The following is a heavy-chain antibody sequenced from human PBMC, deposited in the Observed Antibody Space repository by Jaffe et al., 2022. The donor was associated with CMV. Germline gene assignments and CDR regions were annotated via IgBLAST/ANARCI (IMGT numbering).Heavy chain of an antibody. CDR1: GGSISSYY. V-gene: IGHV4-59*01. Sequence: QVQLQESGPGLVKPSETLSLTCTVSGGSISSYYWSWIRQPPGKGLEWIGYIYYSGSTNYNPSLKSRVTISVDTSKNQFSLKLSSVTAADTAVYYCARRVRFGHYMDVWGKGTTVTVSS. J-gene: IGHJ6*03. D-gene: IGHD3-10*01. CDR3: ARRVRFGHYMDV. CDR2: IYYSGST.